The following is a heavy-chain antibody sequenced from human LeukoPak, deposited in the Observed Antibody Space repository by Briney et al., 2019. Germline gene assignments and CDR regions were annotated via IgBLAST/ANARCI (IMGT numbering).Heavy chain of an antibody. CDR1: GFTFSSYG. CDR3: ARSPPEYAFDI. J-gene: IGHJ3*02. CDR2: IWYDGGNK. Sequence: GRSLRLSCAASGFTFSSYGMHWVRQAPGKGLEWVAVIWYDGGNKYYADSVKGRFTISRDNSKNTLYLQMNSLRAEDTAVYYCARSPPEYAFDIWGQGTMVTVSS. V-gene: IGHV3-33*01.